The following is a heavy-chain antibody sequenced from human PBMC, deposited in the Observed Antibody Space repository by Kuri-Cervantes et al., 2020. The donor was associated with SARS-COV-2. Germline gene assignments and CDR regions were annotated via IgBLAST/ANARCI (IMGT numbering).Heavy chain of an antibody. V-gene: IGHV4-61*08. D-gene: IGHD2-21*01. J-gene: IGHJ4*02. CDR1: GGSISSGDYY. Sequence: SETLSLTCSVSGGSISSGDYYWSWIRQPPGKGLEWIGYIYYSGSTNYNPSLKSRVTISVDTSKNQFSLKLSSVTAADTAVYYCARGGVVPVSFDYWGQGTLVTVSS. CDR3: ARGGVVPVSFDY. CDR2: IYYSGST.